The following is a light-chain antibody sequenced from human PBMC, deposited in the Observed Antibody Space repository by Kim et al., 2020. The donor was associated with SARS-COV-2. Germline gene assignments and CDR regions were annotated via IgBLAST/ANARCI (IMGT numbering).Light chain of an antibody. CDR2: EDI. CDR1: KLGEKY. CDR3: QVWDITTAV. V-gene: IGLV3-1*01. J-gene: IGLJ2*01. Sequence: VFTGQTASISCSGNKLGEKYVCWYQKRPGQSPVLVVYEDIKRPSGIPERFSGSNSGNKATLTIRGTQAIDEADYYCQVWDITTAVFGGGTQLTVL.